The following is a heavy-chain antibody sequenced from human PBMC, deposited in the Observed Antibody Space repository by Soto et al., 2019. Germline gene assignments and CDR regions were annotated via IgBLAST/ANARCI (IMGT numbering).Heavy chain of an antibody. Sequence: QVHLVQCGAEVKKPGASVKVSCKASGYTFTSYGITWVRQAPGQGIEWMGWISAHNGNTAYAQKLQGIVIVTRDTSTSPASMELRSLISDDTAVYYCARGRYGDYWGQGALVTVSS. D-gene: IGHD1-1*01. J-gene: IGHJ4*02. CDR2: ISAHNGNT. CDR1: GYTFTSYG. CDR3: ARGRYGDY. V-gene: IGHV1-18*01.